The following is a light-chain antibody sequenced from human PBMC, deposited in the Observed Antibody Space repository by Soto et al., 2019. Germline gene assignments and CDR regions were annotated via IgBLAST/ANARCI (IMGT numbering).Light chain of an antibody. CDR1: QSISNR. CDR2: DAS. J-gene: IGKJ1*01. CDR3: QYYGGMWE. V-gene: IGKV1-5*01. Sequence: DIQMTQSPSTLSAPVGDRVTITCLASQSISNRSAWYQQKPGKAPKVVIYDASSMESGVPSRSSSSGSGTEFILNINGLQPDDFATYFFQYYGGMWEFGSGTKGHIK.